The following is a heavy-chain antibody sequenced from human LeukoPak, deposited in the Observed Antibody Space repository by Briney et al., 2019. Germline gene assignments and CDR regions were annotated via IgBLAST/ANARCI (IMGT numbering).Heavy chain of an antibody. V-gene: IGHV3-23*01. CDR1: GFTFSSYA. CDR2: ISGSGGST. D-gene: IGHD3-3*01. CDR3: AKGRGATRFLEWSTTYYFDY. Sequence: GGSLRLSCAASGFTFSSYAMSWVRQAPGKGLEWVSAISGSGGSTYYADSVKGRFTIPRDNSKNTLYLQMNSLRAEDTAVYYCAKGRGATRFLEWSTTYYFDYWGQGTLVTVSS. J-gene: IGHJ4*02.